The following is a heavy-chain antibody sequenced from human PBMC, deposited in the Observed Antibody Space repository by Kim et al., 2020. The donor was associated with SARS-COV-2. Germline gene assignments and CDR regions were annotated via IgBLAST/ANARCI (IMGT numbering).Heavy chain of an antibody. J-gene: IGHJ4*02. Sequence: PALESRVTISGDTSKNQFSLKLRCVTAADTAVYYCARDRSSGYYREFDCWGQGTLVTVSS. D-gene: IGHD3-22*01. V-gene: IGHV4-59*01. CDR3: ARDRSSGYYREFDC.